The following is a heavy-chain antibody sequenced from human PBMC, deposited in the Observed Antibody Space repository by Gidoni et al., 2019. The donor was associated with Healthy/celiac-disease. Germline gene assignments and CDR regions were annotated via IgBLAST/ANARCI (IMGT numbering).Heavy chain of an antibody. CDR2: ISGSGGST. V-gene: IGHV3-23*01. J-gene: IGHJ6*02. Sequence: EVQLLESGGGLVQPGGSLRLSCAASGFPFSSYAMSWVRQAPGKGLEWVSAISGSGGSTYYADSVKGRFTISRDNSKNTLYLQMNSLRAEDTAVYYCAKGVLGYSYGQYYYYGMDVWGQGTTVTVSS. CDR1: GFPFSSYA. D-gene: IGHD5-18*01. CDR3: AKGVLGYSYGQYYYYGMDV.